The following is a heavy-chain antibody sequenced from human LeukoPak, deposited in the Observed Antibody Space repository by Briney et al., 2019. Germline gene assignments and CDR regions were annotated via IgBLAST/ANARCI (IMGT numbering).Heavy chain of an antibody. V-gene: IGHV1-46*01. CDR2: INPSGGST. Sequence: ASVKVSCKASGYTFTSYYMHWVRQAPGQGLEWMGIINPSGGSTSYAQKFQGRVTITRNTSISTAYMELSSLRSEDTAVYYCARAVPSSLRYFDWLSVGYYYYYMDVWGKGTTVTVSS. CDR1: GYTFTSYY. J-gene: IGHJ6*03. D-gene: IGHD3-9*01. CDR3: ARAVPSSLRYFDWLSVGYYYYYMDV.